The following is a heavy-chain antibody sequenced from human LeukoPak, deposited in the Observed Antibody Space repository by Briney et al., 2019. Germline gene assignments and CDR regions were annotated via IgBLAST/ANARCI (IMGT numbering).Heavy chain of an antibody. CDR1: GGPISSGSYY. CDR3: ARGEYYYDSSGYYDQYFQH. CDR2: IYTSGSH. V-gene: IGHV4-61*02. Sequence: PSQTLALPCTVSGGPISSGSYYWSWIPQPAGKGLEWIGRIYTSGSHNYNPSLKSRVTISVDTSKNQFSLKLSSVTDADTAVYDWARGEYYYDSSGYYDQYFQHWGQDTLVTVSS. J-gene: IGHJ1*01. D-gene: IGHD3-22*01.